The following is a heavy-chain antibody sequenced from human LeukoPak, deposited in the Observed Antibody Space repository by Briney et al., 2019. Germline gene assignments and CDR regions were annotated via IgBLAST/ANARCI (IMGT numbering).Heavy chain of an antibody. V-gene: IGHV3-7*01. D-gene: IGHD6-19*01. Sequence: GGSLRPSCAASGFTLSSHWMSWVRQAPGKGLEWVANIKQDGSEKYYVDSVKGRFTISRDNAKNSLYLQMNSLRAEDTAVYYCARDSYSSGYGDWGQGTLVTVSS. CDR3: ARDSYSSGYGD. CDR1: GFTLSSHW. J-gene: IGHJ4*02. CDR2: IKQDGSEK.